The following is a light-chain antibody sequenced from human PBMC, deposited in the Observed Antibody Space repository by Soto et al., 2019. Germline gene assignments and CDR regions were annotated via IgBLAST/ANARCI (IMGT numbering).Light chain of an antibody. Sequence: DIQLTQSPSTLSASVGDRVTITCRASQSINSWLAWYQQMPGKAPKLLIYKASSLDTGVPSRFSGTGSETEFTLTISSLQPDDFATYYCQQYNTWWTFGQGTKVEIK. J-gene: IGKJ1*01. CDR3: QQYNTWWT. CDR1: QSINSW. V-gene: IGKV1-5*03. CDR2: KAS.